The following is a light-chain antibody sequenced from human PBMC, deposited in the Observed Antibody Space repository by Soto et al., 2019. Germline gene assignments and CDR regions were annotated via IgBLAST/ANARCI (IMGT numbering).Light chain of an antibody. V-gene: IGKV3-11*01. CDR1: QSVSSY. J-gene: IGKJ1*01. Sequence: EIVLTQSPATLSLSPGERATISCRASQSVSSYLAWYQQKPGQAPRLLIYDASNRATGIPARFSGSGSGTDFTLTISSLEPEDFAVYYCQQRSNWPTFGQGTK. CDR3: QQRSNWPT. CDR2: DAS.